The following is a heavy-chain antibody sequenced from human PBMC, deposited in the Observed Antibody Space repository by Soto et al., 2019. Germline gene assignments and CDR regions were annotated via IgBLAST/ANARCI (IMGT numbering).Heavy chain of an antibody. D-gene: IGHD6-13*01. V-gene: IGHV3-23*01. CDR1: GFTFSSYA. Sequence: GGSLRLSCAASGFTFSSYAMSWVRQAPGKGLEWVSAISGSGGSTYYADSVKGRFTISRDNAKNTLYLQMNSLRDEDTAVYYCARDQGAAGILYYFYGMDVWGQGTTVTVSS. J-gene: IGHJ6*02. CDR2: ISGSGGST. CDR3: ARDQGAAGILYYFYGMDV.